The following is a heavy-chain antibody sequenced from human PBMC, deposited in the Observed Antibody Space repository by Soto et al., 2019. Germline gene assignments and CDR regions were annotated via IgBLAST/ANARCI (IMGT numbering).Heavy chain of an antibody. CDR2: IRSKANSYAT. D-gene: IGHD3-16*02. CDR3: TRYNDYVWGSYRPDALDI. Sequence: EVQLVESGGGLVQPGGSLKLSCAASGFTFSGSAMHWVRQASGKGLEWVGRIRSKANSYATAYAASVKGRFTISRDDSKNTAYLQMNSLKTEDTAVYYCTRYNDYVWGSYRPDALDIWGQGTMVTVSS. J-gene: IGHJ3*02. V-gene: IGHV3-73*02. CDR1: GFTFSGSA.